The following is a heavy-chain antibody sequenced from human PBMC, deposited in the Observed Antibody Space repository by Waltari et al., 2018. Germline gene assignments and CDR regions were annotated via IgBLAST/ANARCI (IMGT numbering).Heavy chain of an antibody. CDR2: NKNKGDSHIT. J-gene: IGHJ4*02. CDR1: GFSFSDHY. Sequence: EVQLVESGGGLVQPGGSLRLSCVGSGFSFSDHYMNGDRQAPGKGVEWLGSNKNKGDSHITNYAASVKGRFFAARDESKNTLYLQMNNLKTEDTAVYYCARDTAAALDSWGQGTLVTVSS. CDR3: ARDTAAALDS. V-gene: IGHV3-72*01. D-gene: IGHD2-2*01.